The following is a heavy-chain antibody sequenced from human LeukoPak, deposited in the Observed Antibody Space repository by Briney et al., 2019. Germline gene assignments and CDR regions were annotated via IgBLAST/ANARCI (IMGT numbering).Heavy chain of an antibody. V-gene: IGHV1-46*03. D-gene: IGHD7-27*01. J-gene: IGHJ4*02. CDR1: GYTFTSYY. CDR2: INPSGGST. CDR3: ARKLTGGFLFDY. Sequence: ASVKVSCKASGYTFTSYYMHWVRQAPGQGLEWMGIINPSGGSTSYAQKFQGRVSMTRDTSTSTVYMELSSLRSEDTAVYYCARKLTGGFLFDYWGQGTLVTVSS.